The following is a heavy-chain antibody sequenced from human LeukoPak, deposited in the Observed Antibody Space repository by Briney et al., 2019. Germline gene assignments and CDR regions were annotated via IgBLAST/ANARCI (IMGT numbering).Heavy chain of an antibody. CDR2: TTSGGST. V-gene: IGHV3-23*01. D-gene: IGHD6-19*01. J-gene: IGHJ4*02. Sequence: GGSLRLSCAASGFTFSGYAMSWVRQAPGKGRKWVSSTTSGGSTYYADSVKGRFTISRDNSENTLYLQMNNLRAEDTAVYYCAKPHHSSGWPHTYYFDYWGQGTLVTVSS. CDR1: GFTFSGYA. CDR3: AKPHHSSGWPHTYYFDY.